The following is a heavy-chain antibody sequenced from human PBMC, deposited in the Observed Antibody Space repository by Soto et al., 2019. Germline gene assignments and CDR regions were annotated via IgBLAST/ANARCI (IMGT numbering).Heavy chain of an antibody. CDR1: GYTFTDNG. J-gene: IGHJ4*02. CDR3: ARSSISGMFYYYY. Sequence: QVQLVQSGAEVKKPGASVKVSCKASGYTFTDNGVSWMRQAPGQGLEWMGWINPNNGNTKYAQNFQGRVTMTTDTSTSTAYVELRSLRSDDTAMDYCARSSISGMFYYYYWGQGTLVTVSS. V-gene: IGHV1-18*01. CDR2: INPNNGNT. D-gene: IGHD3-10*01.